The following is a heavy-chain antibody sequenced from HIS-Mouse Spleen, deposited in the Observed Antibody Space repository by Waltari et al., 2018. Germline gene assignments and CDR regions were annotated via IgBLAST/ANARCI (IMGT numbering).Heavy chain of an antibody. V-gene: IGHV4-34*01. CDR2: INHSGRN. D-gene: IGHD2-21*02. CDR3: ARGYFGVVTAIYFDY. CDR1: GGSFSGYY. J-gene: IGHJ4*02. Sequence: QVQLQQWGAGLLKPSETLSLTCAVYGGSFSGYYWSWIRQPPGKGLEWIWEINHSGRNNYNPSLKSRVTISVDTSKNQFSRKLSSVTAADTAVYYCARGYFGVVTAIYFDYWGQGTLVTVSS.